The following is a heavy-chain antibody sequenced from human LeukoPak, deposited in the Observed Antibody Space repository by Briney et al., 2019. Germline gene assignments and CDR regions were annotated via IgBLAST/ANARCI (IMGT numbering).Heavy chain of an antibody. Sequence: SETLSLTCAVSGGSISSSNWWSWVRQPAGKGLEWIGRIYTSGSTNYNPSLKSRVTISVDTSKNQFSLKLSSVTAADTAVYYCARGKRRIVGTRNWFDPWGQGTLVTVSS. CDR1: GGSISSSNW. J-gene: IGHJ5*02. V-gene: IGHV4-4*02. D-gene: IGHD1-26*01. CDR3: ARGKRRIVGTRNWFDP. CDR2: IYTSGST.